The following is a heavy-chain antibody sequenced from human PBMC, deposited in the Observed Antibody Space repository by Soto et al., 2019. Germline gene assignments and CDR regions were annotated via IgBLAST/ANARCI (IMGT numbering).Heavy chain of an antibody. V-gene: IGHV1-69*13. CDR2: IIPIFGTA. D-gene: IGHD3-22*01. J-gene: IGHJ4*02. CDR3: ARERYYYDSSGPGKKYYFDY. Sequence: SVKVSCKASGGTFSSYAISWVRQAPGQGLEWMGGIIPIFGTANYAQKFQGRVTITADESTSTAYTELSSLRSEDTAVYYCARERYYYDSSGPGKKYYFDYWGQGTLVTVSS. CDR1: GGTFSSYA.